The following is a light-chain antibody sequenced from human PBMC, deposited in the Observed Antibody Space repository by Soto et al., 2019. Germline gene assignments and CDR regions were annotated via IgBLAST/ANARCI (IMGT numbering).Light chain of an antibody. V-gene: IGKV1-39*01. Sequence: DIHMTRSPSSLSASVGDRVTITCRASQSINRFLNWYQQKPGKAPKLLIYAASSLQSGVPSRFSGSGSGTDFTLTISSLQPEDFATYYCQQRYSTPWTFGQGTKVDIK. J-gene: IGKJ1*01. CDR1: QSINRF. CDR3: QQRYSTPWT. CDR2: AAS.